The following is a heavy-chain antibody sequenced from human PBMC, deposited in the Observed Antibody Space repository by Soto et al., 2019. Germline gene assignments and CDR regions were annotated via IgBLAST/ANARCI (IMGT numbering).Heavy chain of an antibody. D-gene: IGHD2-2*01. CDR3: AKLVVPAAMGDY. V-gene: IGHV3-30*18. CDR1: GFTFSSYG. CDR2: ISYDGSNK. Sequence: QVQLVESGGGVVQPGRSLRLSCAASGFTFSSYGMHWVRQAPGKGLEWVAVISYDGSNKYYADSVKGRFTISRDNSKNTLYLQMNSLRAEDTAVDYCAKLVVPAAMGDYWGQGTLVTVSS. J-gene: IGHJ4*02.